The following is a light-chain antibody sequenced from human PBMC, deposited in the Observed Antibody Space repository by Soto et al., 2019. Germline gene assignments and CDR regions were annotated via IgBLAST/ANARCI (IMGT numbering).Light chain of an antibody. CDR3: AAWDDKRSDLV. CDR2: RNN. Sequence: QSVLTQPPSASGTPGQRVTISWSGSSSNIGTNYVCWYQQLPETAPKLLIYRNNQRPSGVPDRFSGSKAGTSASLAISGLRSEDEAEYYCAAWDDKRSDLVFGGGTQLPVL. V-gene: IGLV1-47*01. J-gene: IGLJ2*01. CDR1: SSNIGTNY.